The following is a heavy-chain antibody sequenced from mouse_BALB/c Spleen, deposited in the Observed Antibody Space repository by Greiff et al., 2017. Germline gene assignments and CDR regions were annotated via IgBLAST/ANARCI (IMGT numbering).Heavy chain of an antibody. CDR1: GYSITSDYA. CDR3: ARSDYGSSYGDFDY. D-gene: IGHD1-1*01. CDR2: ISYSGST. V-gene: IGHV3-2*02. J-gene: IGHJ2*01. Sequence: ESGPGLVKPSQSLSLTCTVTGYSITSDYAWNWIRQFPGNKLEWMGYISYSGSTSYNPSLKSRISITRDTSKNQFFLQLNSVTTEDTATYYCARSDYGSSYGDFDYWGQGTTLTVSS.